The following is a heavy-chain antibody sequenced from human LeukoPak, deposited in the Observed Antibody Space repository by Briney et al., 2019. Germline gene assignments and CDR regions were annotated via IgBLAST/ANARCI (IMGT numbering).Heavy chain of an antibody. V-gene: IGHV1-18*01. CDR1: GYTFTSCG. CDR2: ISAYNGNT. J-gene: IGHJ6*02. CDR3: ARGGCSSTSCYSPYYYYGMDV. D-gene: IGHD2-2*02. Sequence: ASVKVSCKASGYTFTSCGISWVRQAPGQGLEWMGWISAYNGNTNYAQKLQGRVTMTTDTSTSTAYMELRSLRSDDTAVYYCARGGCSSTSCYSPYYYYGMDVWGQGTTVTVSS.